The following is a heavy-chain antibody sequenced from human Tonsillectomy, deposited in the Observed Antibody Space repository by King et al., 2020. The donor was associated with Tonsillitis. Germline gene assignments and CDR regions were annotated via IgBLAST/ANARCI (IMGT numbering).Heavy chain of an antibody. Sequence: VQLVESGGGVVQPGRSLRLSCAASGFTFTTYGMHWVRQAPGKGLEWVTLISHDGGKKYYADSVKGRFTVSRDNSKETLYLQMSSLRAEDTAVYYCAKVGQGRGLNFDNWGQGPLVTVSS. CDR2: ISHDGGKK. CDR1: GFTFTTYG. D-gene: IGHD1-26*01. CDR3: AKVGQGRGLNFDN. J-gene: IGHJ4*02. V-gene: IGHV3-30*18.